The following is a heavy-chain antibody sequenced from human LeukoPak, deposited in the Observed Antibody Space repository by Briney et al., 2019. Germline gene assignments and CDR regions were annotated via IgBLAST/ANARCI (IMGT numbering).Heavy chain of an antibody. CDR2: INPNSGGA. D-gene: IGHD3-22*01. J-gene: IGHJ3*02. CDR1: GYTFTGYY. V-gene: IGHV1-2*02. CDR3: ARDNRNYYDSRGGGDEAFDI. Sequence: GASVKVSCKTSGYTFTGYYIQWVRQAPGQGLEWMGWINPNSGGASYVQKFQGRVTMTSDTSISTAYMELSSLRSDDTAVYYCARDNRNYYDSRGGGDEAFDIWGQGTMVTVSS.